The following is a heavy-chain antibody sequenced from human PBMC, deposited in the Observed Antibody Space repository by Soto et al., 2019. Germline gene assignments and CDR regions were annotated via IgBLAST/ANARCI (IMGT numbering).Heavy chain of an antibody. J-gene: IGHJ4*02. CDR2: ISWNSGSI. D-gene: IGHD5-18*01. Sequence: VQLVESGGGLVQPGRSLRLSCAASGFTFDDYAMHWVRQAPGKGLEWVSGISWNSGSIGYADSVKGRFTISRDNAKNSLYLQMNSLRAEDTALYYCAKDIGVDTAMDWGQGTLVTVSS. CDR1: GFTFDDYA. CDR3: AKDIGVDTAMD. V-gene: IGHV3-9*01.